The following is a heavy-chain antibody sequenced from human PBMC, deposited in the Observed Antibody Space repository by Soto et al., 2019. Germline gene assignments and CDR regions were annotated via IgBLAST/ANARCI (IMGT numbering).Heavy chain of an antibody. CDR3: ARDPGRDYDFWSGYYTNYYYYGMDV. V-gene: IGHV4-59*01. Sequence: SETLSLTCTVSGGSISSYYWSWVRQPPGKGLEWIGYIYYSGSTNYNPSLKSRVTISVDTSKNQFSLKLSSVTAADTAVYYCARDPGRDYDFWSGYYTNYYYYGMDVWGQGTTVTVSS. J-gene: IGHJ6*02. CDR2: IYYSGST. CDR1: GGSISSYY. D-gene: IGHD3-3*01.